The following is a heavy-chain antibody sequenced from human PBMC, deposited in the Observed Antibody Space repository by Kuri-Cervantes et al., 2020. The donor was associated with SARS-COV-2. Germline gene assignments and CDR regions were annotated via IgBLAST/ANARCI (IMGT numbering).Heavy chain of an antibody. Sequence: GESLKISCAASGFTFSPYGVQWVRQAPGKGLEWVAVISYDGSNKYYADSVKGRFTISRDNSKNTLYLQMNSLRAEHTAVYYCAKGLGYYYGMDVWGQGTTVTVSS. CDR3: AKGLGYYYGMDV. CDR2: ISYDGSNK. D-gene: IGHD6-6*01. V-gene: IGHV3-30*18. CDR1: GFTFSPYG. J-gene: IGHJ6*02.